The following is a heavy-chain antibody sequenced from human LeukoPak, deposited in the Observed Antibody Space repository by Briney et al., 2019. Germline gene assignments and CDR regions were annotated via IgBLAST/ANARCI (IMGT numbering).Heavy chain of an antibody. V-gene: IGHV4-61*02. CDR3: ARDFLTGTVFGVVHNWFDP. CDR1: GGSISSGSYY. Sequence: SETLSLTCTVSGGSISSGSYYWSWIRQPAGEGLEWIGRIYTSGSTNYNPSLKSRVTISVDTSKNQFSLKLSSVTAADTAVYYCARDFLTGTVFGVVHNWFDPWGQGTLATVSS. D-gene: IGHD3-3*01. CDR2: IYTSGST. J-gene: IGHJ5*02.